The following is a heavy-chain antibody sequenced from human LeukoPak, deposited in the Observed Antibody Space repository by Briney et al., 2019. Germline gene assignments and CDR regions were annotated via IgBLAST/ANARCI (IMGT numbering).Heavy chain of an antibody. CDR2: MNPNSGNT. CDR1: GYTFTSYD. Sequence: ASVKVSCKASGYTFTSYDINWVRQATGQGLEWMGWMNPNSGNTGYAQKFQGRVTMTRNTSISTAYMELSSLRSEDTAVYYCARVYGGYYYYNYYMDVWGKGTTVTVSS. V-gene: IGHV1-8*01. CDR3: ARVYGGYYYYNYYMDV. J-gene: IGHJ6*03. D-gene: IGHD4/OR15-4a*01.